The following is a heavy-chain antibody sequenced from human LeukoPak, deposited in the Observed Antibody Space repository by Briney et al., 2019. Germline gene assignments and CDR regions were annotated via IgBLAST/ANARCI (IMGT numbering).Heavy chain of an antibody. J-gene: IGHJ2*01. Sequence: GGSLRLSCAASGFTVSTKYMNWVRQAPGKGLEWVSILYSGGTTYYADSVKGRFTISRDISKNTVSLQMNSLRAEDTAVYFCARVGDHYHWNLDLWGRGTLVTVSS. V-gene: IGHV3-53*01. CDR3: ARVGDHYHWNLDL. CDR2: LYSGGTT. D-gene: IGHD3-10*01. CDR1: GFTVSTKY.